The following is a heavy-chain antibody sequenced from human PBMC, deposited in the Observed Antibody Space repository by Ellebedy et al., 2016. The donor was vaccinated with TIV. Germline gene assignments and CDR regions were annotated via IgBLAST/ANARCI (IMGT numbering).Heavy chain of an antibody. Sequence: SETLSLTCAVYGGSFDVYYWSWIRQPPGKGLEWIGEINHSGSTNYNPSLKSRVTVSVDTSKNQFSLKLSSLTAADTAVYYCARVGGDLAGFRSYDYWGQGTLVTVSS. CDR3: ARVGGDLAGFRSYDY. CDR1: GGSFDVYY. CDR2: INHSGST. J-gene: IGHJ4*02. V-gene: IGHV4-34*01. D-gene: IGHD3-9*01.